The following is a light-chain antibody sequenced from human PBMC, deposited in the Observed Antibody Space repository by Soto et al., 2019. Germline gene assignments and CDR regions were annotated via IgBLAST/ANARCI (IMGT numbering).Light chain of an antibody. Sequence: QSAPTQPASVSGSTGTSITISCTGTNNDVGNYNLVSWYQQHPGKAPKLMIYDVSKRPPGVSNRFSGSKSGNTASLTISGLQADDEADYYCCSYAGDSYVFGTGTKVTVL. J-gene: IGLJ1*01. CDR1: NNDVGNYNL. CDR2: DVS. V-gene: IGLV2-23*02. CDR3: CSYAGDSYV.